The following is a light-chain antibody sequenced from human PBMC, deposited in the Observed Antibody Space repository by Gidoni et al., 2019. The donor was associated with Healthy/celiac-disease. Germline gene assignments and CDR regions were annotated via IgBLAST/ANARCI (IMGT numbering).Light chain of an antibody. Sequence: DIQLTQSPSFLSASVRDRVTITCRASQGISSYLAWYQQKPGKAPKLLIYAASTLQSGVQSRFSGSGSGTEFTLTISSLQPEDFATYYCQQLNSYPALTFGGGTKVEIK. J-gene: IGKJ4*01. CDR3: QQLNSYPALT. CDR2: AAS. V-gene: IGKV1-9*01. CDR1: QGISSY.